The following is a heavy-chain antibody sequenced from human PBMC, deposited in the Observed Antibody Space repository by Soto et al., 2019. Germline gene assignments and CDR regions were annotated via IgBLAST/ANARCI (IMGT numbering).Heavy chain of an antibody. Sequence: QVQLVQSGAEVKKPGSSVKVSCKASGGTFSSYAISWVRQAPGQGLEWMGGIIPIFGTANYAQKFQGRVTITADESTSTAYMELSSLRSEDTAVYYCARDDPMYSSSWTNWFDPWGQGTLVTVSS. CDR3: ARDDPMYSSSWTNWFDP. CDR1: GGTFSSYA. J-gene: IGHJ5*02. V-gene: IGHV1-69*12. CDR2: IIPIFGTA. D-gene: IGHD6-13*01.